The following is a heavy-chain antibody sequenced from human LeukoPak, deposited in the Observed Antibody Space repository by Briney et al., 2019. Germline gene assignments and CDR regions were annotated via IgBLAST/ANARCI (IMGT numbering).Heavy chain of an antibody. CDR3: ARNALGYCSGGSCYSGYYFDY. CDR2: IIPILGIA. CDR1: GGTFSSYT. J-gene: IGHJ4*02. D-gene: IGHD2-15*01. V-gene: IGHV1-69*02. Sequence: VASVKVSCKASGGTFSSYTISWVRQAPGQGLEWMGRIIPILGIANYAQKFQGRVTITADKSTSTAYMELSSLRSEDTAVYYCARNALGYCSGGSCYSGYYFDYWGQGTLVTVSS.